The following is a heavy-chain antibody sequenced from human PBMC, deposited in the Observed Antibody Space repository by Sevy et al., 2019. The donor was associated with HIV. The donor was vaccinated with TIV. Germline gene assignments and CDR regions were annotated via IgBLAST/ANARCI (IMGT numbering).Heavy chain of an antibody. Sequence: SESLSLTCSVSGGSISSYFWTCVRQSPGKGLEWVGNIYFTGNTDYSPSLKSRVTLSLDTSKSQCSLTLKSVTAADTTTYFCARDSTTRPRVLDYWGQGTLVTVSS. D-gene: IGHD1-1*01. V-gene: IGHV4-59*01. CDR1: GGSISSYF. J-gene: IGHJ4*02. CDR3: ARDSTTRPRVLDY. CDR2: IYFTGNT.